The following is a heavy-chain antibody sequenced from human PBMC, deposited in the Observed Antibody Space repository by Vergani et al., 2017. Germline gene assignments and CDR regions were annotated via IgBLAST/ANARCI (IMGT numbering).Heavy chain of an antibody. CDR3: ARGGLYSFYYFMNV. Sequence: EVELVDSGGKVVRPGGSLRLSCVASGLRFDQYGMMWVRQSPGKGPEWVAGISFNGLTVGYSESVEGRFTISRDNSKKSLFLQMSNVRAEDTASYHCARGGLYSFYYFMNVWVNGTTVKVSS. V-gene: IGHV3-20*01. J-gene: IGHJ6*03. CDR1: GLRFDQYG. CDR2: ISFNGLTV. D-gene: IGHD2/OR15-2a*01.